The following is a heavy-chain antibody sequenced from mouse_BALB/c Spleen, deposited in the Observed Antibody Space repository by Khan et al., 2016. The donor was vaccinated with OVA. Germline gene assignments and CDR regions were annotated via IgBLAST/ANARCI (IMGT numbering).Heavy chain of an antibody. D-gene: IGHD2-2*01. CDR2: INPSSGGT. Sequence: QVQLKQSGAELVKPGASVRLSCKASGYTFTSYYLYWVKQRPGQGLEWIGDINPSSGGTNFNVKFKSKATLTVDKSSSTAYIQLNSLTSEDSAVYYCTRSGYGSFDYWGQGTLVTVSA. J-gene: IGHJ3*01. CDR3: TRSGYGSFDY. V-gene: IGHV1S81*02. CDR1: GYTFTSYY.